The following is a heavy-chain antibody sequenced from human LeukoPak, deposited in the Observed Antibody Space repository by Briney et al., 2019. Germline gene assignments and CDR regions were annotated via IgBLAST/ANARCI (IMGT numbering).Heavy chain of an antibody. CDR1: GFTFSSYA. Sequence: GGSLRLSCTASGFTFSSYAMSWVRQAPGKGLEWVSAISGSGGSTYYADSVKGRFTISRDNSKNTLYLQMNSLRAEDTAVYYCARSWIQLWLLGYWGQETLVTVSS. D-gene: IGHD5-18*01. J-gene: IGHJ4*02. CDR3: ARSWIQLWLLGY. V-gene: IGHV3-23*01. CDR2: ISGSGGST.